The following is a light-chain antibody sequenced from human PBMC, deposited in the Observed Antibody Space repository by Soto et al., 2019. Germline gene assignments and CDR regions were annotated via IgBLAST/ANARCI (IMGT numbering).Light chain of an antibody. CDR2: DVT. CDR3: NSYTTSTSFV. Sequence: QSVLTQPASLSGSPGQSITISCTGTSNDIATYNFVSWYQQHPGKAPKLLIYDVTNRPSGVSDRFSGSKSGSTASLTISGLQAEDEADYYCNSYTTSTSFVFGTGTKVTVL. CDR1: SNDIATYNF. V-gene: IGLV2-14*01. J-gene: IGLJ1*01.